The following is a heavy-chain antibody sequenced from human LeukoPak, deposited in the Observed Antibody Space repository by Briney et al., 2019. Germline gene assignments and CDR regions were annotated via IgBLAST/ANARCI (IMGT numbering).Heavy chain of an antibody. Sequence: ASVKVSCKASGYTFTNYAIHWVRQAPGQRLEWMGWINTGNDDTKYSQKFQGRVTITRDTSASTDYMELSSLRSEDTAVYYCARGHEAYYHYYGMDVWGQGTTVTVS. J-gene: IGHJ6*02. CDR1: GYTFTNYA. V-gene: IGHV1-3*04. CDR3: ARGHEAYYHYYGMDV. CDR2: INTGNDDT.